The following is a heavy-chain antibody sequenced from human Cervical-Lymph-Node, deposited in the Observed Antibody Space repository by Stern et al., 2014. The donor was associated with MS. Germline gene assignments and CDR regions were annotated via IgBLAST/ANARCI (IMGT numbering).Heavy chain of an antibody. V-gene: IGHV1-69*01. CDR2: IIPIFGTA. CDR1: GGTFSSYA. Sequence: VQLVESGAEVKKPGSSVKVSCKASGGTFSSYAISWVRPAPGQGLEWMGGIIPIFGTANYAQKFQGRGTVTADAYTSTDYRGLRILRSEDAAVYYCARAHWYFDLWGRGTLVTVSS. CDR3: ARAHWYFDL. J-gene: IGHJ2*01.